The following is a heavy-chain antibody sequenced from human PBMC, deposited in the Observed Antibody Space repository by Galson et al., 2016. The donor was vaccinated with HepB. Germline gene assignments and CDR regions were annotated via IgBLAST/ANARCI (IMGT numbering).Heavy chain of an antibody. Sequence: SLRLSCAASGFTFSNYGMNWVHQAPGKGLEWVSAITGSGDSPYYADSVKGRFTISRDNSKNTLYLQINSLRAEDTAVYYCAKDGWRSSVGYFYYYGLDVWGHGTTVTVSS. D-gene: IGHD3-16*01. CDR2: ITGSGDSP. J-gene: IGHJ6*02. CDR1: GFTFSNYG. CDR3: AKDGWRSSVGYFYYYGLDV. V-gene: IGHV3-23*01.